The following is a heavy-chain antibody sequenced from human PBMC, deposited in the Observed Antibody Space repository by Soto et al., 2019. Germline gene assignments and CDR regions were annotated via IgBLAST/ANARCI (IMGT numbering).Heavy chain of an antibody. CDR3: ARDIHYYGSGKGFRDCYGMDV. V-gene: IGHV3-21*01. J-gene: IGHJ6*02. D-gene: IGHD3-10*01. CDR2: ISSSSSYI. Sequence: EVQLVESGGGLVKPGGSLRLSCAASGFTFSSYSMNWVRQAPGKGLEWVSSISSSSSYIYYADSVKGRFTIPRDNAKTSLYMHMNSLRAEETAVYYCARDIHYYGSGKGFRDCYGMDVWGRGTTVTVSS. CDR1: GFTFSSYS.